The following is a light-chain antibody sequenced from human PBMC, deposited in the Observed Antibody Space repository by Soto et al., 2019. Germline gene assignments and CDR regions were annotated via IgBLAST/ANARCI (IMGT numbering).Light chain of an antibody. CDR1: NSNIGGGYD. CDR2: GNI. V-gene: IGLV1-40*01. CDR3: QSYDSSLSAWV. J-gene: IGLJ3*02. Sequence: QLVLTQPPSVSGAPGQRVTISCTGSNSNIGGGYDVHWYQQLPGTAPKLLVYGNINRPSRVPDRFSASKSDTSASLAITGLQAEDEADYYCQSYDSSLSAWVFGGGTKLTVL.